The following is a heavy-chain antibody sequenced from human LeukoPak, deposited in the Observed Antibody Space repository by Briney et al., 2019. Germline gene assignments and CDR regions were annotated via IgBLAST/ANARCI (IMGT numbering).Heavy chain of an antibody. J-gene: IGHJ3*02. CDR3: ARVEVGASRLGAFDI. CDR1: GGSISSSY. V-gene: IGHV4-59*01. Sequence: SETLSLTCTVSGGSISSSYWSWIRQPPGKVLEWIGYISYSGSTNYNPSLKSRVTISVDTSKNQFSLKLSSVTAADTAVYYCARVEVGASRLGAFDIWGQGTMVTVSS. D-gene: IGHD1-26*01. CDR2: ISYSGST.